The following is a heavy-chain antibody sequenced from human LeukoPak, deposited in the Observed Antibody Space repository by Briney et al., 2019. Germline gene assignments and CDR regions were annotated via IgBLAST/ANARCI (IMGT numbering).Heavy chain of an antibody. J-gene: IGHJ4*02. CDR2: MNPNSGNT. D-gene: IGHD3-16*02. V-gene: IGHV1-8*02. CDR3: ARGGYYDYVWGSYRYAYYFDY. Sequence: ASVKVSCKASGYTFTDSSIHWVRQAPGQGLEWMGWMNPNSGNTGYAQKFQGRVTMTRNTSISTAYMELSSLRSEDTAVYYCARGGYYDYVWGSYRYAYYFDYWGQGTLVTVSS. CDR1: GYTFTDSS.